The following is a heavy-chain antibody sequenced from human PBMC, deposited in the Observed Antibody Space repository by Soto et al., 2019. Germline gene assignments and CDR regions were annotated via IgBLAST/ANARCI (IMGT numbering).Heavy chain of an antibody. CDR1: GFTFSSSW. Sequence: PGGSLRLSCAASGFTFSSSWMHWVRQAPGKGLVWVSPVSGGGGSTYYADSVKGRFTISRDNSKNTLYLQMNSLRAEDTAVYYCAREGQPRFDWSRTPMDVWGKGTTVTVSS. CDR3: AREGQPRFDWSRTPMDV. V-gene: IGHV3-74*01. J-gene: IGHJ6*03. D-gene: IGHD3-9*01. CDR2: VSGGGGST.